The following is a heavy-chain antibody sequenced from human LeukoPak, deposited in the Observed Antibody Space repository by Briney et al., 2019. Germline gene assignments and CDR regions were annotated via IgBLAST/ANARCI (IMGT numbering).Heavy chain of an antibody. CDR2: IFYSGST. Sequence: GSLRLSCAASGFTFSSYAMSWVRQAPGKGLEWIGSIFYSGSTDYNPSLKSRVTISVDTSKNQFSLKLNSMTAADTAVYFCARYYGSGRDTDYWGQGTLVTVSS. D-gene: IGHD3-10*01. CDR1: GFTFSSYA. CDR3: ARYYGSGRDTDY. V-gene: IGHV4-39*01. J-gene: IGHJ4*02.